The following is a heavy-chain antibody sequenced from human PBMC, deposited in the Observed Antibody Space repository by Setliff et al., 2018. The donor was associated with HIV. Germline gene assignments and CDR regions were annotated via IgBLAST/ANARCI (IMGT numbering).Heavy chain of an antibody. CDR1: GFSLSNTRMG. D-gene: IGHD3-22*01. Sequence: SGPTLVNPTETLTLTCTVSGFSLSNTRMGVSWIRQPPGKALEWLAHIFPNDEKSYSASLKSRLTISEDTSKSQVVLTMTNMDPVDTATYYCARTYDSSGGDAFDIWGQGTMVTVSS. J-gene: IGHJ3*02. CDR3: ARTYDSSGGDAFDI. CDR2: IFPNDEK. V-gene: IGHV2-26*01.